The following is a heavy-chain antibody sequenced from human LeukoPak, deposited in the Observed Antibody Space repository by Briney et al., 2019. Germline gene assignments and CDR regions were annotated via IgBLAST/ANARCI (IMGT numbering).Heavy chain of an antibody. CDR3: ARGQENNWFDP. J-gene: IGHJ5*02. CDR2: INPSSGGT. CDR1: GFSFIDYF. Sequence: ASVRVSCKASGFSFIDYFVHWVRQAPGQGLEWMGWINPSSGGTSYAQQFRGRVTMTRDTSITTAYMELTGLTSDDTAVYYCARGQENNWFDPWGQGTLVTVSS. D-gene: IGHD5-24*01. V-gene: IGHV1-2*02.